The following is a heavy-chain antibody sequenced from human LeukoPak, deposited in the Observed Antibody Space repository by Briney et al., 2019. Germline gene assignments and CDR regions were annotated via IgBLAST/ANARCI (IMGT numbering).Heavy chain of an antibody. D-gene: IGHD3-3*01. CDR3: AREKKEYYDFWSGPTGLLDA. V-gene: IGHV4-59*11. CDR2: IYYSGST. J-gene: IGHJ6*04. Sequence: SETLSLTCTVSGGSISSHYWSWIRQPPGKGLEWIGYIYYSGSTNYNPSLKSRVTISVDTSKNQFSLKLSSVTAADTAVYYCAREKKEYYDFWSGPTGLLDAWGKGTTVTVSS. CDR1: GGSISSHY.